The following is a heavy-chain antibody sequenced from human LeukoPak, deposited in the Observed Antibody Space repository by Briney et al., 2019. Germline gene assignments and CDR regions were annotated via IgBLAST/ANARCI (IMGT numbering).Heavy chain of an antibody. CDR3: ARDDAGSGALFSY. J-gene: IGHJ4*02. CDR1: GFTFGSYS. D-gene: IGHD6-25*01. Sequence: GGSLRLSCAASGFTFGSYSMNWVRQAPGKGLEWVSSISSSSSYIYYADSVKGRFTISRDNAKNSLYLQMNSLRAEDTAVYYCARDDAGSGALFSYWGQGTLVTVSS. CDR2: ISSSSSYI. V-gene: IGHV3-21*01.